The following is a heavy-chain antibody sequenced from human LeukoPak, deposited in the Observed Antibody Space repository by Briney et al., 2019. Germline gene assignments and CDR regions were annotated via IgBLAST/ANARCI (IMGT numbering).Heavy chain of an antibody. CDR2: INWNGGNT. V-gene: IGHV3-20*04. CDR3: ARDRGWLQYIDY. Sequence: GSLRLSCAASGFTFGDYGMSWVRQAPGKGLEWVSSINWNGGNTAYADSVKGRFTISRDTAKDSLYLQPNSLRAEDTALYYCARDRGWLQYIDYWGQGTLVTVSS. J-gene: IGHJ4*02. D-gene: IGHD5-24*01. CDR1: GFTFGDYG.